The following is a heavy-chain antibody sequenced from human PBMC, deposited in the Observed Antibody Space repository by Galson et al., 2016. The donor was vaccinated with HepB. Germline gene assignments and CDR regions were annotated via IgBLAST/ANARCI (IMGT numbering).Heavy chain of an antibody. Sequence: SLRLSCAASGFTFSNHAMSWVRQAPGKGLEWVSAISAGGTSPYYADSVKGRFTISRDNFKNTLYLQVNSLTAGDTAVYYCAKARTVRGNYYYYAMDVWGRGTTVTVSS. J-gene: IGHJ6*02. CDR1: GFTFSNHA. CDR3: AKARTVRGNYYYYAMDV. V-gene: IGHV3-23*01. D-gene: IGHD3-10*01. CDR2: ISAGGTSP.